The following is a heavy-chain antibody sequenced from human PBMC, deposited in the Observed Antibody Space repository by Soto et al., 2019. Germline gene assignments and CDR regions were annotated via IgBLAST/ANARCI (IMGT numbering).Heavy chain of an antibody. CDR3: AREAFWSGYSQEHDAFDI. D-gene: IGHD3-3*01. J-gene: IGHJ3*02. CDR1: GYTFTSYG. V-gene: IGHV1-18*01. CDR2: ISAYNGNT. Sequence: ASVKVSCKASGYTFTSYGISWVRQAPGQGLEWMGWISAYNGNTNYAQKFQGRVTMTTDTSTSTAYMELSSLRSEDTAVYYCAREAFWSGYSQEHDAFDIWGQGTMVTVSS.